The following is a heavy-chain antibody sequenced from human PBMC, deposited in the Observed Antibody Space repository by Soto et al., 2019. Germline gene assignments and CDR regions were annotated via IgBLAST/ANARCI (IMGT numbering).Heavy chain of an antibody. CDR2: IFYTGTT. CDR1: GGSITYNSYY. Sequence: SETLSLTCSVSGGSITYNSYYWGWIRQPPGKGLEWVGGIFYTGTTYYNPSLKDRVSISVDTSKNSFSLNLTSVTAADPAVYFCARLVVVSPVANVWGQGALVTVSS. CDR3: ARLVVVSPVANV. V-gene: IGHV4-39*02. D-gene: IGHD2-21*01. J-gene: IGHJ4*02.